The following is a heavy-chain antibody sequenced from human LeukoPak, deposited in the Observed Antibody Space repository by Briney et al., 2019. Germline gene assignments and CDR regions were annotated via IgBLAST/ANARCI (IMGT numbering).Heavy chain of an antibody. CDR2: IKQDGSEK. V-gene: IGHV3-7*01. Sequence: PGGSLRLSCAASGFTFSSYWMSWVRQAPGKGLEWVAIIKQDGSEKYYVDSVKGRFTISRDNAKNSLYLQMNSLRAEDTAVYYCARVRDPYYFDYWGQGTLVTVSS. CDR3: ARVRDPYYFDY. D-gene: IGHD5-24*01. J-gene: IGHJ4*02. CDR1: GFTFSSYW.